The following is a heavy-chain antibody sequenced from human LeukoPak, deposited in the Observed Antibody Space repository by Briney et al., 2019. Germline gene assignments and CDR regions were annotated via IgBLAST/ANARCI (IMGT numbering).Heavy chain of an antibody. J-gene: IGHJ4*02. CDR2: INPKNAGT. CDR1: GYTFTDYY. V-gene: IGHV1-2*02. CDR3: ARVGLGGDWV. D-gene: IGHD2-21*02. Sequence: SVKDTCMASGYTFTDYYMHWVRQAPGQGLEGMGWINPKNAGTNYAQKLQGRVTMTTDTSTSTAYMELRSLRSDDTAVYYCARVGLGGDWVWGQGTLVTVSS.